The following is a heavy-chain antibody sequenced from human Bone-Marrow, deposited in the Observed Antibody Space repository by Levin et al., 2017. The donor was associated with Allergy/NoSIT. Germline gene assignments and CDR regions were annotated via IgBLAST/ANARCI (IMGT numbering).Heavy chain of an antibody. CDR1: GYTFTSYG. J-gene: IGHJ4*02. Sequence: PWASVKVSCKASGYTFTSYGISWVRQAPGQGLEWMGWISAYNGNTNYAQKLQGRVTMTTDTSTSTAYMELRSLRSDDTAVYYCARGYCSSTSGYTLDYWGQGTLVTVSS. V-gene: IGHV1-18*01. CDR3: ARGYCSSTSGYTLDY. D-gene: IGHD2-2*02. CDR2: ISAYNGNT.